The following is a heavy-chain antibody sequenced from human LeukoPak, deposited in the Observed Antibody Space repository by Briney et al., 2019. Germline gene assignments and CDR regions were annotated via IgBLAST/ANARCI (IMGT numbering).Heavy chain of an antibody. CDR3: ASRRYYYDSIL. J-gene: IGHJ4*02. CDR1: GGSISSGGYY. V-gene: IGHV4-31*03. CDR2: IYYSGST. D-gene: IGHD3-22*01. Sequence: SETLSLTCTVSGGSISSGGYYWRWIRQYPGKGLEWIGYIYYSGSTYYNPSLKSRVTISVDTSKNQFSLKLSSVTAADTAVYYCASRRYYYDSILWGQGTLVTVSS.